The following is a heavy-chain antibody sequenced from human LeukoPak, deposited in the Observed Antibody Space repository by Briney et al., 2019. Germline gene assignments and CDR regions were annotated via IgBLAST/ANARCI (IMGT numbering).Heavy chain of an antibody. CDR1: GFTFSDYW. V-gene: IGHV3-74*03. CDR3: ARDPAPQGWFDT. J-gene: IGHJ5*02. CDR2: INSDGSST. Sequence: GGSLRLSCAASGFTFSDYWMHWIRQAPGKGLVWVSRINSDGSSTTYADSVKARFTISRDNAKNTLYLQMNSLRGEDTAIYYCARDPAPQGWFDTWGQGTLVTVSS.